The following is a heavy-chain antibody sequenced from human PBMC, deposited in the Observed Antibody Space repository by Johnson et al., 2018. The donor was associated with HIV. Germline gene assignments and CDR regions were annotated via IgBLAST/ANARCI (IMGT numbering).Heavy chain of an antibody. V-gene: IGHV3-15*01. D-gene: IGHD4-23*01. CDR1: GFTFSNAW. CDR2: IKTNTDGGTT. Sequence: VQLVESGGGLVKPGGSLRLSCAASGFTFSNAWMSWVRQAPGKGLEWVGRIKTNTDGGTTDYAAPVKGRFTISRDDSKNTLYLQMNSLKTEDTAVYYCTTDYHVVFGGFDIWGQGTTVIVSS. J-gene: IGHJ3*02. CDR3: TTDYHVVFGGFDI.